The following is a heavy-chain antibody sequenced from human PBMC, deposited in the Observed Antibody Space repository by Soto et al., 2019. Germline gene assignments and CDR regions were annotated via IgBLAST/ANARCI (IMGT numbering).Heavy chain of an antibody. CDR2: IYYRGTT. V-gene: IGHV4-59*01. D-gene: IGHD6-19*01. CDR3: ARDFVAGSTWFDP. CDR1: GGFINSYY. J-gene: IGHJ5*02. Sequence: SETLSLTCTVSGGFINSYYWSWIRQSPGKGLEWIGYIYYRGTTRYNPSLKSRATLSVDTSENQFSLKLRSVTAADTAVYYCARDFVAGSTWFDPWGQGILVTVSS.